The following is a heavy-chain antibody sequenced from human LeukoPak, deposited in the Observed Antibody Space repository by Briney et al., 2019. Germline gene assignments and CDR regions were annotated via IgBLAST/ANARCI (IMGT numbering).Heavy chain of an antibody. V-gene: IGHV1-2*02. J-gene: IGHJ6*03. Sequence: ASVKVSCKASGYTFTGYYMHWVRQAPGQGLEWVGWINPNSGGTNYAQKFQGRVTMTRDTSISTAYMELTRLRSDDTAGYYCARVTPTHYYGSGSYHYYYYIDVWGKGTTVTVSS. D-gene: IGHD3-10*01. CDR3: ARVTPTHYYGSGSYHYYYYIDV. CDR2: INPNSGGT. CDR1: GYTFTGYY.